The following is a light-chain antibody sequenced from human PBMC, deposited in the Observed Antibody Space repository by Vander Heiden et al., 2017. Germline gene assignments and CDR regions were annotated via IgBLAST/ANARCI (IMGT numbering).Light chain of an antibody. Sequence: EIVMTQSPATLSVSPGERATLSCKAGQSVSSNLAWYQQKPGQAPRLLIYGASTRATGIPARFSGSGSGTEFTLTISSLQSEDFAVYYCQQYNNWPSTFRQGTKLEMK. J-gene: IGKJ2*01. CDR1: QSVSSN. CDR2: GAS. CDR3: QQYNNWPST. V-gene: IGKV3-15*01.